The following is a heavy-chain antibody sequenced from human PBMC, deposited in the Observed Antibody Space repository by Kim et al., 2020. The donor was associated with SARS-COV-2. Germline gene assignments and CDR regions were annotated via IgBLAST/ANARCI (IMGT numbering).Heavy chain of an antibody. CDR3: AGFSGSYYNWFDP. J-gene: IGHJ5*02. CDR1: GFTFSSYG. CDR2: IWYDGSNK. V-gene: IGHV3-33*01. Sequence: GGSLRLSCAASGFTFSSYGMHWVRQAPGKGLEWVAVIWYDGSNKYYADSVKGRFTISRDNSKNTLYLQMNSLRAKDTAVYYCAGFSGSYYNWFDPWGHGT. D-gene: IGHD1-26*01.